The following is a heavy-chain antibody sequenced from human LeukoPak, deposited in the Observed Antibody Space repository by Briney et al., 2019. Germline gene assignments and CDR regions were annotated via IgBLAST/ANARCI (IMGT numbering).Heavy chain of an antibody. D-gene: IGHD6-13*01. CDR1: GYTFTSYG. CDR3: ERDLSSRLRAAAITNY. Sequence: GASVKVSCKASGYTFTSYGISWVRQAPGQGLEWMGWISAYNGNTNYAQKLQGRVTMTTDTTTSTTYMDLRSLRSDDTAGCYCERDLSSRLRAAAITNYWGQGTLVTVSS. J-gene: IGHJ4*02. V-gene: IGHV1-18*01. CDR2: ISAYNGNT.